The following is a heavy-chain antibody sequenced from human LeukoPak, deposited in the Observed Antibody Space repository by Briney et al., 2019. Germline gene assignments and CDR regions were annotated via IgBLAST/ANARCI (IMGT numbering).Heavy chain of an antibody. D-gene: IGHD3-3*01. V-gene: IGHV4-39*01. J-gene: IGHJ4*02. CDR2: IHYSGST. Sequence: SEPLSLTCPVSGGSISGSIHYWDWIRLTPGKGLEWIGSIHYSGSTYYNPSLKSRVTIFVDTSKNQFSLQLRSVTAADTAVYYCARGDFWSGQQLDYWGQGTLVTVSS. CDR3: ARGDFWSGQQLDY. CDR1: GGSISGSIHY.